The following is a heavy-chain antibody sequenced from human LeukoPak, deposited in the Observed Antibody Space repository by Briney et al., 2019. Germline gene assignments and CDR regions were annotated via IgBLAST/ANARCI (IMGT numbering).Heavy chain of an antibody. D-gene: IGHD2-2*02. CDR3: AREHGYCSSTSCYTGSYYYYYMDV. CDR2: INWNGGST. Sequence: PGGSLRLSCAASGFTFDDYGMSWVRQAPGKGLEWVSGINWNGGSTGYADSVKGRFTISRDDAKNSLYLQMNSLRAEDTALYYCAREHGYCSSTSCYTGSYYYYYMDVWGKGTTVTVSS. V-gene: IGHV3-20*04. CDR1: GFTFDDYG. J-gene: IGHJ6*03.